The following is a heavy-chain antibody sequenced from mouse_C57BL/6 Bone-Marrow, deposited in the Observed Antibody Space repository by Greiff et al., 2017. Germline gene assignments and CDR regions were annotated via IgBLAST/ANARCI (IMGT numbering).Heavy chain of an antibody. CDR2: IDPEDGET. CDR1: GFNIKDYY. CDR3: ARGTTVVAHYYAMDY. D-gene: IGHD1-1*01. J-gene: IGHJ4*01. V-gene: IGHV14-2*01. Sequence: EVQLQESGAELVKPGASVKLSCTASGFNIKDYYMHWVKQRTEQGLEWIGRIDPEDGETKYAPKFQGKATITADTSSNTAYLQLSSLTSEDTAVYYCARGTTVVAHYYAMDYWGQGTSVTVSS.